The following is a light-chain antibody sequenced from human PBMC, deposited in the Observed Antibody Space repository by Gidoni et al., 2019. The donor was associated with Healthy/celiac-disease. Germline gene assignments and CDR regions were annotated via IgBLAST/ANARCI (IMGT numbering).Light chain of an antibody. Sequence: EIVLTQSPATLSVSPGERATLSCSASQSVNSNLAWYQKKPCQAPRLLIYGSSTRATGIPARFSGSGSGTEFTLTISSLQSEDLAVYYCQQYNNWPQTFGQGTKVEIK. CDR3: QQYNNWPQT. CDR2: GSS. V-gene: IGKV3-15*01. CDR1: QSVNSN. J-gene: IGKJ1*01.